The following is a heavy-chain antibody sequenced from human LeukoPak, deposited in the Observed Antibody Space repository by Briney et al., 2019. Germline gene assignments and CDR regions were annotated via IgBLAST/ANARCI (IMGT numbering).Heavy chain of an antibody. J-gene: IGHJ5*02. V-gene: IGHV4-4*07. D-gene: IGHD2-2*02. CDR1: GGSISSYY. CDR2: IYTSGST. CDR3: ARVPATIQGYNWFDP. Sequence: SETLSLTCTVSGGSISSYYWSWIRQPAGKGLEWIGRIYTSGSTNYNPSLKSRVTMSVDTSKNQFSPKLSSVTAADTALYYCARVPATIQGYNWFDPWGQGTLVTVSS.